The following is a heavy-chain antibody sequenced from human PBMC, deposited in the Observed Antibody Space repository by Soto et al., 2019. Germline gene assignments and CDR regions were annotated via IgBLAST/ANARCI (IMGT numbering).Heavy chain of an antibody. D-gene: IGHD6-13*01. Sequence: SETLSLTCTVSGGSISSSSYYWGWIRQPPGKGLEWIGSIYYSGSTYYNPSLKSRVTISVDTSKNQFSLKLSSVTAADTAVYYCARGGIAASENWFDPWGQGTLVTVSS. CDR1: GGSISSSSYY. V-gene: IGHV4-39*01. J-gene: IGHJ5*02. CDR3: ARGGIAASENWFDP. CDR2: IYYSGST.